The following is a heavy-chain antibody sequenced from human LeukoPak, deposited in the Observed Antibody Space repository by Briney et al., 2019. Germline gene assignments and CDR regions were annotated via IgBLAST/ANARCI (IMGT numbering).Heavy chain of an antibody. V-gene: IGHV4-39*01. CDR3: ARHYYGSGTNISPRDY. CDR2: IYYSGST. Sequence: PSETLSLTCTVSGGSISSSSYYWGWIRQPPGKGLEWIGSIYYSGSTYYNPSLKSRVTISVDTSKNQFSLKLSSVTAADTAVYYCARHYYGSGTNISPRDYWGQGTLVTVSS. D-gene: IGHD3-10*01. J-gene: IGHJ4*02. CDR1: GGSISSSSYY.